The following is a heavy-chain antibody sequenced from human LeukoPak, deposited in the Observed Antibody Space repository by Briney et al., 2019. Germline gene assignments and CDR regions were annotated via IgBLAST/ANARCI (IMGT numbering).Heavy chain of an antibody. CDR2: ISSSSSTI. Sequence: GGSLRLSCAASGFTFSGYSMNWVRQAPGKGLEWVSYISSSSSTIYYADSVKGRFTISRDNAKNSLYLQMNSLRAEDTAVYYCARVNGYSYGQNWYFDLWGRGSLVTVSS. J-gene: IGHJ2*01. CDR3: ARVNGYSYGQNWYFDL. D-gene: IGHD5-18*01. CDR1: GFTFSGYS. V-gene: IGHV3-48*01.